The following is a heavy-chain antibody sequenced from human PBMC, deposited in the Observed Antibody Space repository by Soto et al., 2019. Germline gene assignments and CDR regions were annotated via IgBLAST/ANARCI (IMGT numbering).Heavy chain of an antibody. CDR3: ARQIGDGLGELLSRPFDS. V-gene: IGHV2-5*02. CDR1: GFSVNTVGVG. D-gene: IGHD3-10*01. CDR2: IYWDDDK. J-gene: IGHJ4*02. Sequence: QITLKESGPALVKPTQTLTLTCTFSGFSVNTVGVGVGWIRQPPGTALEWLALIYWDDDKHYSPSLKSRLTITKDTSKNQVVLTMNTLDPVDTATYYCARQIGDGLGELLSRPFDSCCQGTLGSVSS.